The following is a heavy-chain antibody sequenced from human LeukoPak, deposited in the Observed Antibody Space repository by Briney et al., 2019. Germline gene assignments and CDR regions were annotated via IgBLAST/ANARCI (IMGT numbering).Heavy chain of an antibody. CDR3: AKERTRRRPGSGYYYVYFDY. V-gene: IGHV3-23*01. CDR1: GFTFSSYA. D-gene: IGHD3-22*01. CDR2: ISGSGGST. J-gene: IGHJ4*02. Sequence: RGSLRLSCAASGFTFSSYAMSWVRQAPGKGLEWVSAISGSGGSTYYADSVKGRFTISRDNSKNTLYLQMNSLRAEDTAVYYCAKERTRRRPGSGYYYVYFDYWGQGTLVTVSS.